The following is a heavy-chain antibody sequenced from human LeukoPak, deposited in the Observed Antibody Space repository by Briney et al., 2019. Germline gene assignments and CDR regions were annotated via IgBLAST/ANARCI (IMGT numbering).Heavy chain of an antibody. CDR2: IKQDGSEK. Sequence: PGGSLRLSCAASGFTFSSYWMSWVRQAPGKGLEWVANIKQDGSEKYYVDSVKGRFTISRDNAKNSLYLQMNSLRAEDTAVYYCARIVGPTPSSTSCYTRPCWFDPWGQGTLVTVSS. V-gene: IGHV3-7*01. D-gene: IGHD2-2*02. J-gene: IGHJ5*02. CDR3: ARIVGPTPSSTSCYTRPCWFDP. CDR1: GFTFSSYW.